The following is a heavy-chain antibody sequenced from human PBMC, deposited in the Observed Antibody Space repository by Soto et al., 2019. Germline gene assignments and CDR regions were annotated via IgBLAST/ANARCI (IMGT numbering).Heavy chain of an antibody. D-gene: IGHD6-6*01. CDR3: ASEYSSWYWPYYYYYGMDV. V-gene: IGHV5-51*03. Sequence: GESRKISCXGSGYSFTSYWIGWVRQMPGKGLEWMGIIYPGDSDTRYSPSFQGQVTISADKSISTAYLQWSSLKASDTAMYYCASEYSSWYWPYYYYYGMDVWGQGTTVTVSS. J-gene: IGHJ6*02. CDR2: IYPGDSDT. CDR1: GYSFTSYW.